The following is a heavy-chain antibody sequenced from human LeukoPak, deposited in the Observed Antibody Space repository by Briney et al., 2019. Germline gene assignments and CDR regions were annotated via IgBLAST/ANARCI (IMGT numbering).Heavy chain of an antibody. V-gene: IGHV1-18*01. D-gene: IGHD6-19*01. CDR3: EREHSSGRTFDY. CDR1: GYTFTSYG. CDR2: ISAYNGNT. J-gene: IGHJ4*02. Sequence: ASVKVSCKASGYTFTSYGISWVRQAPGQGLEWMGWISAYNGNTNYAQQLQGRVTMTTDTSTSTAYMEMRSLRSDDTAVYYCEREHSSGRTFDYWGQGTLVTVSS.